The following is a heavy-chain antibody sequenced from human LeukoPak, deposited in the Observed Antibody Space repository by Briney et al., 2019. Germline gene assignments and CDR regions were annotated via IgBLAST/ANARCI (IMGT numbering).Heavy chain of an antibody. V-gene: IGHV1-69*13. CDR3: ARVAILEWLLPSNYYYYMDV. D-gene: IGHD3-3*01. Sequence: GASVKVSCKASGGTFSSYAISWVRQAPGQGLEWMGGIIPIFGTANYAQKFQGRVTITADESTSTAYMELSSLRSEDTAVYYCARVAILEWLLPSNYYYYMDVWGKGTTVTVSS. CDR2: IIPIFGTA. CDR1: GGTFSSYA. J-gene: IGHJ6*03.